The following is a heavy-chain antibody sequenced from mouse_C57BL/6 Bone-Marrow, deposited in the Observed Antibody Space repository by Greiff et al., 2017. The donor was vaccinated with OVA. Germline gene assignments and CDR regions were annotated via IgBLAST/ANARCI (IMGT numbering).Heavy chain of an antibody. D-gene: IGHD2-4*01. CDR1: GYTFTSYW. Sequence: VQLQQPGAELVKPGASVKLSCKASGYTFTSYWMQWVKQRPGQGLEWIGEIDPSDSYTNYNQKFKGTATLTVDTSSSTAYMQLSSLTSEDSAVYYCAREAYDYEGYFDYWGQGTTLTVSS. CDR2: IDPSDSYT. V-gene: IGHV1-50*01. CDR3: AREAYDYEGYFDY. J-gene: IGHJ2*01.